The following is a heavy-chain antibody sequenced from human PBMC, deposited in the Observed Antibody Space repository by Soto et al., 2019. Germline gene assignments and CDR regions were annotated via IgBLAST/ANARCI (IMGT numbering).Heavy chain of an antibody. CDR3: ARGATSGSLDY. Sequence: EVQLVESGGGLVHPGGSRRPSCAASGFTFSGYWMHWVRQAPGKGLVWVSRINSDGSSTSYADSVKGRFTISRDNAKNTLYLQMNSLRAEDTAVYYCARGATSGSLDYWGQGTLVTVSS. J-gene: IGHJ4*02. CDR1: GFTFSGYW. V-gene: IGHV3-74*01. CDR2: INSDGSST. D-gene: IGHD6-13*01.